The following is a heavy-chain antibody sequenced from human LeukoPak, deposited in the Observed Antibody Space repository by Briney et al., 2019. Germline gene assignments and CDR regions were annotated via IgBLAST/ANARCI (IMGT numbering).Heavy chain of an antibody. Sequence: ASVKVSCKASGYTFTSYGISWVRQAPGQGLEWMGWISAYNGNTNYARKLQGRVTMTTDTSTSTAYMELRSLRSDDTAVYYCARVRAPPGYSYGSGYYFDYWGQGTLVTVSS. J-gene: IGHJ4*02. CDR3: ARVRAPPGYSYGSGYYFDY. D-gene: IGHD5-18*01. CDR1: GYTFTSYG. V-gene: IGHV1-18*01. CDR2: ISAYNGNT.